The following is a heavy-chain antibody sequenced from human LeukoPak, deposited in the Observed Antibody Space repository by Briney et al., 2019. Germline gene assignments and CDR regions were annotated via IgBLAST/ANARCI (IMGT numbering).Heavy chain of an antibody. CDR1: GGSISSGSYY. Sequence: PSQTLSLTCTVSGGSISSGSYYWSWIRQPAGKGLEWIGRIYTSGSTNYNPSLKSRVTISVDTSKNQFSLKLSSVTAADTAVYYCAKSSSGSPWIDYWGQGTLVTVSS. CDR2: IYTSGST. J-gene: IGHJ4*02. CDR3: AKSSSGSPWIDY. D-gene: IGHD1-26*01. V-gene: IGHV4-61*02.